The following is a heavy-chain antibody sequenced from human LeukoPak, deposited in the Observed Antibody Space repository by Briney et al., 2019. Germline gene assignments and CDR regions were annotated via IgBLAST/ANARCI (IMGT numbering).Heavy chain of an antibody. CDR2: TNPRGST. D-gene: IGHD2-15*01. Sequence: PSETLSLTCAVYGGSLSDHYWSWFRQPPGKGLEWIGETNPRGSTIYNPSLKSRVTISVDTSKNQFSLNLSSVTAADTAVYYCAREPGYCSGGSCYGGWFGPWGQGTLVTVSS. CDR1: GGSLSDHY. CDR3: AREPGYCSGGSCYGGWFGP. J-gene: IGHJ5*02. V-gene: IGHV4-34*01.